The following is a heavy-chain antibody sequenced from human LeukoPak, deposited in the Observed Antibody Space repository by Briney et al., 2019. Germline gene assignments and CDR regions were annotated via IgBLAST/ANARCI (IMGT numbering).Heavy chain of an antibody. D-gene: IGHD5-12*01. Sequence: GGSLRLSCAASGFTFSSYAMHWVRQAPGKGLEWVAVISYDGSNKYYADSVKGRFTISRDNSKNTLYLQMNSLRAEDTAVYYCARDGDSGYDKNYYYGMDVWGQGTTVTVSS. CDR3: ARDGDSGYDKNYYYGMDV. J-gene: IGHJ6*02. CDR1: GFTFSSYA. V-gene: IGHV3-30-3*01. CDR2: ISYDGSNK.